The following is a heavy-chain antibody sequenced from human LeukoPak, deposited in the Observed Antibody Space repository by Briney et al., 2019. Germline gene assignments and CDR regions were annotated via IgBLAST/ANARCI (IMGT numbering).Heavy chain of an antibody. D-gene: IGHD6-13*01. J-gene: IGHJ4*02. CDR3: ARSLWYSNFDY. CDR2: IYYSGST. CDR1: GGSISSYY. V-gene: IGHV4-59*01. Sequence: SETLSLTCTVSGGSISSYYWSWIRQPPGKGLEWIGYIYYSGSTNYNPSLKSRVTISVDTSKNQFSLKLSSVTAADTAVYYCARSLWYSNFDYWGQGTLVTVSS.